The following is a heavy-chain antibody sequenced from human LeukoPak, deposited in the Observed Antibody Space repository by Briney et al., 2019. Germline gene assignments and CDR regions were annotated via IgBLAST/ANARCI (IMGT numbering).Heavy chain of an antibody. CDR1: GGSFSGYY. D-gene: IGHD5-24*01. CDR2: INHSGST. J-gene: IGHJ4*02. CDR3: ARKGMATALGY. Sequence: SETLSLTCAVYGGSFSGYYWSWIRQPPGKGLEWIGEINHSGSTNYNPSLKSRVTISVDTSKNQFSLKLSSVTAADTAVCYCARKGMATALGYWGQGTLVTVSS. V-gene: IGHV4-34*01.